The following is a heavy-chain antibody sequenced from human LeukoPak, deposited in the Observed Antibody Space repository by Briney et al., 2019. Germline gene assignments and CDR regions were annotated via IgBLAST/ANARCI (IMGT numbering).Heavy chain of an antibody. V-gene: IGHV3-30*18. Sequence: PGGSLRLSCAASGFTFSSYGMHWVRQAPGKGLEWVAVISYDGSNKYYADSVKGRFTISRDNSKSTLYLQMNSLRAEDAAVYYCAKDGRYYGSGSYSRAGMDVWGKGTTVTVSS. CDR2: ISYDGSNK. D-gene: IGHD3-10*01. J-gene: IGHJ6*04. CDR3: AKDGRYYGSGSYSRAGMDV. CDR1: GFTFSSYG.